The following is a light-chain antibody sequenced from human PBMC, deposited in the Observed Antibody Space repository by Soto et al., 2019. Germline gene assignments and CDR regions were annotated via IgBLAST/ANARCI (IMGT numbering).Light chain of an antibody. CDR1: QSVSSN. J-gene: IGKJ1*01. V-gene: IGKV3-15*01. CDR2: GAS. CDR3: QQYTNWPPWT. Sequence: EIVMTQSPATLSVSPGERATLSCRASQSVSSNLAWYQQKPGQAPRLLIYGASTRASGIPDRFSGSGSGTDFSLTISSLQSEDFAVYYCQQYTNWPPWTFGQGTKVEIK.